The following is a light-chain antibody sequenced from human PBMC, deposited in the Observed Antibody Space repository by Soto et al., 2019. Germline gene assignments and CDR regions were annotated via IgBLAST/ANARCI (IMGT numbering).Light chain of an antibody. CDR1: QSISSW. J-gene: IGKJ1*01. Sequence: DIQMTQSPSTLSASVGDRVTITCRASQSISSWLAWYQQKPGKAPKLLIYKASSLESGVPSRFSGSGSATEFTLTISRLQADDFATDYCQQYNSYPTFGQGTKVEIK. V-gene: IGKV1-5*03. CDR2: KAS. CDR3: QQYNSYPT.